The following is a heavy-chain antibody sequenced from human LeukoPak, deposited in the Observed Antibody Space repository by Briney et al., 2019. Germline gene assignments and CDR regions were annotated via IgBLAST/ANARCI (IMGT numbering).Heavy chain of an antibody. CDR3: ARTDTAMAPFDY. V-gene: IGHV4-31*03. D-gene: IGHD5-18*01. CDR2: IYYSGST. CDR1: GGSLSSGGYY. J-gene: IGHJ4*02. Sequence: SQTLSLTCTVSGGSLSSGGYYWGWVRQHPGRGLEWIGYIYYSGSTYYNPSLKSRVTISVDTSKNQFSLKLSSVTAADTAVYYCARTDTAMAPFDYWGQGTLVTVSS.